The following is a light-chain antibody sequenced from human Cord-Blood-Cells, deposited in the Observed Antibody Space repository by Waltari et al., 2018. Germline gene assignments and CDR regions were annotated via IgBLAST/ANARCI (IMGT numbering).Light chain of an antibody. CDR2: AAS. CDR1: QGISNY. J-gene: IGKJ1*01. V-gene: IGKV1-27*01. Sequence: DIQMTQTPSSLSASVGARVTITRRASQGISNYLAWYQQKPGKVPKILIYAASTLQSGVPSRFSGSGSGTDFTLTISSLQPEDVATYYCQKYNSAPRTFGQGTKVEIK. CDR3: QKYNSAPRT.